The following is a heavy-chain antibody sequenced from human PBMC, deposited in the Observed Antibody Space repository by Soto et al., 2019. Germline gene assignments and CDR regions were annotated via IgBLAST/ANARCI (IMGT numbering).Heavy chain of an antibody. D-gene: IGHD3-3*01. J-gene: IGHJ4*02. CDR1: GFIFNTYS. CDR3: ARFGLVTFDC. CDR2: ISPSGSYM. Sequence: EMQLVESGGGLVKPGGSLRLSCAASGFIFNTYSMDWVRQAPGKGLEWVAYISPSGSYMYYGDSLKGRFTVSRDNAKNSLYLQMDSRSADDTAIYYCARFGLVTFDCWGQGTLVTVSS. V-gene: IGHV3-21*01.